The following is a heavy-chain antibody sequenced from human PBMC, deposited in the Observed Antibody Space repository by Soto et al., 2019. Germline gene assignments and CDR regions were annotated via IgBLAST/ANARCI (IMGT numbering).Heavy chain of an antibody. CDR1: GFTVSSNY. CDR2: IYSGGST. J-gene: IGHJ6*03. D-gene: IGHD5-12*01. CDR3: ARGNLLKYSGYDSHSYYMDV. Sequence: GGSLRLSCAASGFTVSSNYMSWVRQAPGKGLEWVSVIYSGGSTYYADSVKGRFTISRDNSKNTLYLQMNSLRAEDTAVYYCARGNLLKYSGYDSHSYYMDVWGKGTTVTVSS. V-gene: IGHV3-66*01.